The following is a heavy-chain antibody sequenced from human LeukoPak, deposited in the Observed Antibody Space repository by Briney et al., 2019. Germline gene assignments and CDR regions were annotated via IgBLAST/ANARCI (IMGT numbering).Heavy chain of an antibody. D-gene: IGHD5-18*01. CDR1: GGSISSSSYY. CDR2: IYYSGST. J-gene: IGHJ5*02. V-gene: IGHV4-39*07. CDR3: ARVGYSYGST. Sequence: PSETLSLTCTVSGGSISSSSYYWGWIRQPPGKGLEWIGSIYYSGSTYYNPSLKSRVTISVDTSKNQFSLKLSSVTAADTAVYYCARVGYSYGSTWGQGTLVTVSS.